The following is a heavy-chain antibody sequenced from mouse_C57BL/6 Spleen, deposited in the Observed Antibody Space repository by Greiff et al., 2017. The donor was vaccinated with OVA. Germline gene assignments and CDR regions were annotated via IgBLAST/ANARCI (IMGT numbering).Heavy chain of an antibody. CDR3: ARGYYDYWYFDV. CDR1: GYTFTDYY. D-gene: IGHD2-4*01. Sequence: EVQLQQSGPVLVKPGASVKMSCKASGYTFTDYYMNWVKQSHGKSLEWIGVINPYNGGTSYNQKFKGKATLTVDKSSSTAYMELNSLTSEDSAVYYCARGYYDYWYFDVWGTGTTVTVSS. CDR2: INPYNGGT. V-gene: IGHV1-19*01. J-gene: IGHJ1*03.